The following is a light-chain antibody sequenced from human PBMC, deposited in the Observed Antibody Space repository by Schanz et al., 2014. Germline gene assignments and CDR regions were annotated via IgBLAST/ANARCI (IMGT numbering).Light chain of an antibody. V-gene: IGLV2-14*01. Sequence: QSVLTQPASVSGSPGQSITISCTGTSSDVGGYNYVSWYQQHPGKAPKVMIYDVSNRPSGVSNRFSGSKSGNTASLTISGLQAEDEAVYYCSSYAGSNNLVFGGGTKLTVL. J-gene: IGLJ2*01. CDR3: SSYAGSNNLV. CDR1: SSDVGGYNY. CDR2: DVS.